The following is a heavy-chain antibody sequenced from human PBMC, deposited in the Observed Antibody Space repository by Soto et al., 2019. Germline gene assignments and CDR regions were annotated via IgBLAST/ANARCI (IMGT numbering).Heavy chain of an antibody. J-gene: IGHJ6*02. V-gene: IGHV1-18*01. CDR1: GYIFFNYG. Sequence: GASVKVSCKASGYIFFNYGIAWGRQAPGQGLEWMGWISPYTGNTHSATKVQGRLTMTTDTSTSTAYMDLGSLTSDDTAVYYCVMVDNYVTPTPQDVWGQGTTVTVSS. D-gene: IGHD3-16*01. CDR3: VMVDNYVTPTPQDV. CDR2: ISPYTGNT.